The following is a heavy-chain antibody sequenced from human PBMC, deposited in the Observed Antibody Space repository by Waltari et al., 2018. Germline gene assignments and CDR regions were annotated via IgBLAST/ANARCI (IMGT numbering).Heavy chain of an antibody. Sequence: QLQLQESGPGLLKPSETLSLTCHVSDGSISSASWWSWIRQSPGKGLEWIVEIFPSGSTNYNPSLESRVTISQDYSKNQFSLKLNSVTAADTAVYYCAGGSSMQQLMRYWGQGILVTVSS. CDR3: AGGSSMQQLMRY. CDR1: DGSISSASW. V-gene: IGHV4-4*02. D-gene: IGHD6-13*01. J-gene: IGHJ4*02. CDR2: IFPSGST.